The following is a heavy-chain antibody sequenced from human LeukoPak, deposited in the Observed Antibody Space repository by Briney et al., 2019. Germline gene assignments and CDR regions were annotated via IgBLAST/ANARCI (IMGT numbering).Heavy chain of an antibody. V-gene: IGHV1-46*02. CDR1: GYTFNGDY. CDR2: IRHSGCST. J-gene: IGHJ4*02. CDR3: ARHVVQSRSWYFDY. Sequence: EASVKVSCKASGYTFNGDYMHWVRQAPGQGPEGMGVIRHSGCSTTYAQKLQGRVTMTTHTSTSTAYMELRSLRSDDTAVYYCARHVVQSRSWYFDYWGQGALVTVSS. D-gene: IGHD6-13*01.